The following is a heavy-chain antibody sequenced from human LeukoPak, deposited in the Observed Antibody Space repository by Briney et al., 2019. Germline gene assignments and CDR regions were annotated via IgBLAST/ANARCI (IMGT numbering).Heavy chain of an antibody. Sequence: PSETLSLTCTVSGGSISSSSYYWGWIRQPPGKGLEWIGSIYYSGSTYYNPSLKSRVTISVDTSKNQFSLKLSSVTAADTAVYYCARHRFESGYYLNWFDPWGQGTLVTVSS. CDR1: GGSISSSSYY. D-gene: IGHD3-22*01. J-gene: IGHJ5*02. V-gene: IGHV4-39*01. CDR2: IYYSGST. CDR3: ARHRFESGYYLNWFDP.